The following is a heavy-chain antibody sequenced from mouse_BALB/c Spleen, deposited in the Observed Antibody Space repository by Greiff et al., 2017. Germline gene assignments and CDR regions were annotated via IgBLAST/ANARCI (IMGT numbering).Heavy chain of an antibody. Sequence: EVQLVESGGGLVKPGGSLKLSCAASGFTFSDYYMYWVRQTPEKRLEWVATISDGGSYTYYPDSVKGRFTISRDNAKNNLYLQMSSLKSEDTAMYYCASGTTGMDYWGQGTSVTVSS. CDR3: ASGTTGMDY. V-gene: IGHV5-4*02. D-gene: IGHD1-1*01. CDR1: GFTFSDYY. CDR2: ISDGGSYT. J-gene: IGHJ4*01.